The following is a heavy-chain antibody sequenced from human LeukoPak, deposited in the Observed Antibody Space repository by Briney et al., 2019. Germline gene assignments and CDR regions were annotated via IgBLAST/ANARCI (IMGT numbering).Heavy chain of an antibody. D-gene: IGHD2-2*01. CDR2: MNPNSGNT. Sequence: GASVKVSCKASGYTFTSYDINWVRQATGQGLEWMGWMNPNSGNTGYAQKFQGRVTMTRDTSISTAYMELSRLRSDDTAVYYCARGPPPVHCSSTSCPFDYWGQGTLVTVSS. V-gene: IGHV1-8*01. J-gene: IGHJ4*02. CDR1: GYTFTSYD. CDR3: ARGPPPVHCSSTSCPFDY.